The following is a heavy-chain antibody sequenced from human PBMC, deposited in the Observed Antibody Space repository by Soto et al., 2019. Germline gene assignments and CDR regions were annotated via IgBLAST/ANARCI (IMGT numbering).Heavy chain of an antibody. CDR1: GDSSSTYY. J-gene: IGHJ5*02. CDR2: INYSGRS. CDR3: ARSYCADSVSCNWFDP. Sequence: QVQLQESGPGLVKSSETLSLTCSVSGDSSSTYYWGWIRQPPGKGLEWIGYINYSGRSNHNPSLQSRLSISVDASKNQGSLNLTSVTAADTAVYYCARSYCADSVSCNWFDPWGQGTLVVVSS. V-gene: IGHV4-59*01. D-gene: IGHD2-8*02.